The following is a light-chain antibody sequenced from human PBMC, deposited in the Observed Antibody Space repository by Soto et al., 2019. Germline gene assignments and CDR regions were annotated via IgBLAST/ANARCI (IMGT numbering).Light chain of an antibody. CDR3: QQYDSYPWT. J-gene: IGKJ1*01. V-gene: IGKV1-5*01. CDR1: QDVSYW. CDR2: HAS. Sequence: TITCRASQDVSYWFAWYQQKPGTAPKVLIYHASNLQSGVPSRFSGSGSGTEFTLTISSLQPDDFATYYCQQYDSYPWTFGQGTKVDIK.